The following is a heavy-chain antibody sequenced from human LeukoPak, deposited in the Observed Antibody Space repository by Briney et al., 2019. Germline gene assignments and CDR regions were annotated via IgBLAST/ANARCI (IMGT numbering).Heavy chain of an antibody. CDR2: IRSKANSFTT. CDR3: SRPSPDGYNPFDFDY. V-gene: IGHV3-73*01. Sequence: GGSLRLSCAASGFSFSGSAMHWVRQASGKGLEWVGRIRSKANSFTTTYAASVKGRFTISRDDSKNTAYLQMNSLKTEDTAVYYCSRPSPDGYNPFDFDYWGQGTLVTVSS. J-gene: IGHJ4*02. CDR1: GFSFSGSA. D-gene: IGHD5-24*01.